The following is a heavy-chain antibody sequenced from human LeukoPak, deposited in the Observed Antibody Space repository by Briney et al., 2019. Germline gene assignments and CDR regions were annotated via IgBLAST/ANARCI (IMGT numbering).Heavy chain of an antibody. CDR1: GDTFSSYV. Sequence: SVKVFCKTSGDTFSSYVISWVRQAPGQGLEWMGRIIPILGISNYPQKFQGRVTITADKSTSTAYMELNSLRSDDTAVYYCARDKSHYYDTSGLFGIYWGQGTLVTVSS. CDR2: IIPILGIS. V-gene: IGHV1-69*04. J-gene: IGHJ4*02. CDR3: ARDKSHYYDTSGLFGIY. D-gene: IGHD3-22*01.